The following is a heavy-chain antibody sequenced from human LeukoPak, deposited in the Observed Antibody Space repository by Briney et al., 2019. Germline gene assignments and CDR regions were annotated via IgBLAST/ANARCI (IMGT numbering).Heavy chain of an antibody. D-gene: IGHD1-1*01. J-gene: IGHJ4*02. CDR3: AREADNNWGY. V-gene: IGHV4-39*02. CDR2: VSYTGST. CDR1: GGSISSSTYY. Sequence: SETLSLTCTVSGGSISSSTYYSGWIRHPPGKGLEWIGSVSYTGSTYYNPSLKSRVTISVDTSRNQFSLRLSSVTAADTAVYYCAREADNNWGYWGQGTLVTVSS.